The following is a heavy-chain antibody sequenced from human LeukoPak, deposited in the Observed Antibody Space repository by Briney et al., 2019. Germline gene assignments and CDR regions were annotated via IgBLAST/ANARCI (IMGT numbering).Heavy chain of an antibody. CDR1: GFTFSSYG. J-gene: IGHJ4*02. D-gene: IGHD3-3*01. CDR3: AKDAPFLEWFPGDY. CDR2: ISYDGSNK. Sequence: GGSLRLSCAASGFTFSSYGMHWVRQAPGKGLEWVAVISYDGSNKFYADSVKGRFTISRDNSKNTLYLQTNSLRAEDTAVYYCAKDAPFLEWFPGDYWGQGTLVTVSS. V-gene: IGHV3-30*18.